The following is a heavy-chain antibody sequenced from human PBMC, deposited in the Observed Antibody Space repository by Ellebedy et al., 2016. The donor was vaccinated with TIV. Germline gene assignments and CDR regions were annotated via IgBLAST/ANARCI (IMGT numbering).Heavy chain of an antibody. V-gene: IGHV3-53*01. CDR3: GTPGGYVSGFGQ. CDR1: GFTFSSYS. CDR2: IYSSGGT. J-gene: IGHJ4*02. D-gene: IGHD2-15*01. Sequence: GGSLRLSCAASGFTFSSYSMNWVRQAPGKGLEWVSTIYSSGGTYYAGSVKGRFTISRDNSKNTLFLQMNSLRAEDTAVYYCGTPGGYVSGFGQWGQGTLVIVSS.